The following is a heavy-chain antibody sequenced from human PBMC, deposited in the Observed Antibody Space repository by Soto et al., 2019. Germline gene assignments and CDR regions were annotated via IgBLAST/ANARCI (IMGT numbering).Heavy chain of an antibody. D-gene: IGHD3-3*01. Sequence: PSQTLSLTCAISGDSVSSNSAAWNWIRQSPSRGLEWLGRTYYRSKWYNDYAVSVKSRITINPDASKNQFSLQLNSVTPEDTAVYYCARDFTIFGVVSSDSGMEVWGQGTTLTVSS. CDR1: GDSVSSNSAA. CDR2: TYYRSKWYN. V-gene: IGHV6-1*01. CDR3: ARDFTIFGVVSSDSGMEV. J-gene: IGHJ6*02.